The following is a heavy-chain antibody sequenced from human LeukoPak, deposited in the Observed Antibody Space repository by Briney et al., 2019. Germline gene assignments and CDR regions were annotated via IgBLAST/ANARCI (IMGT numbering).Heavy chain of an antibody. CDR3: ARGYCSSTSCLTPFDY. Sequence: GGSLRLSCAASGFTFSSYWMHWVRQAPGKGLVWVSRINSDGSSTSYADSVKGRFAISRDNAKNTLYLQMNSLRAEDTAVYYCARGYCSSTSCLTPFDYWGQGTLVTVSS. CDR1: GFTFSSYW. D-gene: IGHD2-2*01. J-gene: IGHJ4*02. CDR2: INSDGSST. V-gene: IGHV3-74*01.